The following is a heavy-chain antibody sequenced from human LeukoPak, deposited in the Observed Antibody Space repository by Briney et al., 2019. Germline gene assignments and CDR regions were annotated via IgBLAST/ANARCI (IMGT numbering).Heavy chain of an antibody. Sequence: ASVKVSCKASGYTFTSYYMHWVRQAPGQGLEWMGIINPSGGSTSYAQKFQGRVTMTRDMSTSTAYMELRSLRSDDTAVYYCARGSGWYGYYFDYWGQGTLVTVSS. CDR1: GYTFTSYY. J-gene: IGHJ4*02. V-gene: IGHV1-46*01. CDR3: ARGSGWYGYYFDY. CDR2: INPSGGST. D-gene: IGHD6-19*01.